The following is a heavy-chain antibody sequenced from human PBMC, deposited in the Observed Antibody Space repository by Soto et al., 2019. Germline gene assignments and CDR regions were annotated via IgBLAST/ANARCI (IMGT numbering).Heavy chain of an antibody. V-gene: IGHV3-23*01. D-gene: IGHD1-26*01. Sequence: GGSLRLSCAASEFTFKNYAMTWVRQAPGKGLEWVSLITGSDGRTYYADSVKGRFTISRDNSKNTLYLQMNSLRAEDTAVYYCAKDQANPYYFDYWGQGTLVTVSS. J-gene: IGHJ4*02. CDR2: ITGSDGRT. CDR1: EFTFKNYA. CDR3: AKDQANPYYFDY.